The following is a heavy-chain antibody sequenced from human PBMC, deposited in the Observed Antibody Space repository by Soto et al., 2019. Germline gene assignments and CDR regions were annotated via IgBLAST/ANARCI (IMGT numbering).Heavy chain of an antibody. J-gene: IGHJ4*02. V-gene: IGHV3-23*01. CDR1: GFPFNNYA. Sequence: GGSLRLSCATSGFPFNNYAMSWVRQAPGKPLEWASTITVSAGSTYYADSVKGRFTISRDNSKNTLYLQMKSLRAEDAAVYYCSKGHSGAFSTSSYHDFWGLGTLVTVSS. CDR3: SKGHSGAFSTSSYHDF. D-gene: IGHD2-15*01. CDR2: ITVSAGST.